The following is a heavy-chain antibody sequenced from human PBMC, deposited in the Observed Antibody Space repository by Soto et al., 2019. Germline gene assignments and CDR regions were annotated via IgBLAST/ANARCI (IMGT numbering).Heavy chain of an antibody. CDR2: INGGTGQT. J-gene: IGHJ6*02. Sequence: ASVKVSCKASGYTFSTHAMHWVRQAPGQSLEWMGWINGGTGQTKHSHRFQDRVSITRDTSASTAYMELSSLRSEDTAVYYCASGKGVDDNYYYYGLDIWGQGTTVTVSS. V-gene: IGHV1-3*01. CDR1: GYTFSTHA. CDR3: ASGKGVDDNYYYYGLDI. D-gene: IGHD3-3*01.